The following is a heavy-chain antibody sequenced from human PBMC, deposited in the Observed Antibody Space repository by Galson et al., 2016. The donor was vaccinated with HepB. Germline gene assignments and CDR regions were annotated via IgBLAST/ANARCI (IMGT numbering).Heavy chain of an antibody. J-gene: IGHJ4*02. Sequence: SETLSLTCTVSGGSLSSYSWSWIRQPPGKGLEWIGYIYYSGSTNYNPSLKSRVTISVDTSKNQFSLKLSSLTAAATAVYYCARLCISTSCYDGGFDYWGPGTLVTVSS. D-gene: IGHD2-2*01. V-gene: IGHV4-59*01. CDR2: IYYSGST. CDR1: GGSLSSYS. CDR3: ARLCISTSCYDGGFDY.